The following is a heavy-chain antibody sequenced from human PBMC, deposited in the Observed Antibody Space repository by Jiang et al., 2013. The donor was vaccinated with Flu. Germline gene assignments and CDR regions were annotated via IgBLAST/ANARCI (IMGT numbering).Heavy chain of an antibody. D-gene: IGHD3-22*01. CDR1: GDTFNNYA. V-gene: IGHV1-69*06. CDR3: ATSRETYYYDSSGSSDAFDI. Sequence: SGAEVKKPGSSVKVSCRASGDTFNNYAISWVRQAPGQGLEWMGGILPIFGTANYAQKFQGRVTITADKSTTTAYMELSSLRSEDTAVYYCATSRETYYYDSSGSSDAFDIWGQGAMVTVSS. CDR2: ILPIFGTA. J-gene: IGHJ3*02.